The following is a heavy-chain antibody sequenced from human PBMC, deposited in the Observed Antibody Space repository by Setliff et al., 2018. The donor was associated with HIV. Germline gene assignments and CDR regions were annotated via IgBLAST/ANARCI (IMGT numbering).Heavy chain of an antibody. CDR2: IYKGGST. CDR1: GYSISSSYW. D-gene: IGHD3-10*01. V-gene: IGHV4-28*01. Sequence: SSETLSLTCVVSGYSISSSYWWGWIRQPPGKGLEWIGWIGYIYKGGSTYYNPSLKSRVTMSEDTSKNQFSLKLRSVTAVDTAVYYCARSALWFGEADWYFDLWGRGTRVTVSS. CDR3: ARSALWFGEADWYFDL. J-gene: IGHJ2*01.